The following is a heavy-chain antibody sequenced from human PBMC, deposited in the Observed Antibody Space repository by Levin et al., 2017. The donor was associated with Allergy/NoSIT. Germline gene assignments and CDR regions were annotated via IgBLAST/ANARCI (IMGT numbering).Heavy chain of an antibody. CDR2: IYYTGST. V-gene: IGHV4-61*01. D-gene: IGHD6-13*01. CDR3: ARGAGMYYYYGMDV. Sequence: SETLSLTCTVSGGSVSSGNYYWSWIRQPPGKGLECIGYIYYTGSTSYNPSLKSRVTISVDTSKNQFSLKLSSMTAADTAVYYCARGAGMYYYYGMDVWGQGTTVTVSS. J-gene: IGHJ6*02. CDR1: GGSVSSGNYY.